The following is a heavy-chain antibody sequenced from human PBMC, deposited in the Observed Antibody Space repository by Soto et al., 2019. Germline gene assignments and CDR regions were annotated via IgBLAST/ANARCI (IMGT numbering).Heavy chain of an antibody. D-gene: IGHD2-21*02. CDR1: LGYIRNTADR. CDR3: FGVLAATLDY. V-gene: IGHV4-39*01. Sequence: PKTQSLSYRVSLGYIRNTADRWGWIRQPPGKGLEWIGPLYYRGATDYNPSLKSRVTISVDTSKNQLSLNLSSVTAADTAVYYCFGVLAATLDYWGQGTLVTGSS. CDR2: LYYRGAT. J-gene: IGHJ4*01.